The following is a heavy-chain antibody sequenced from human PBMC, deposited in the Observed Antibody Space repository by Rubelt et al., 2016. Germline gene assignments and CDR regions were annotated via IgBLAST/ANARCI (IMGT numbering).Heavy chain of an antibody. CDR2: INHSGRT. J-gene: IGHJ4*02. V-gene: IGHV4-34*01. CDR1: GGSFSGYY. Sequence: QVQLQQWGAGLLKPSETLSLTCAVYGGSFSGYYWSWIRQPPGKGLEWIGEINHSGRTNYNPSLKSRVTISIHTTKKQFSLKLNSVTAADTAVHYCARGQVATDYWGQGTLVTVAS. D-gene: IGHD5-12*01. CDR3: ARGQVATDY.